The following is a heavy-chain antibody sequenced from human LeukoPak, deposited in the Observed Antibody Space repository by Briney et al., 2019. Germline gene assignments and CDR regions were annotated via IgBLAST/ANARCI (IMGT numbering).Heavy chain of an antibody. J-gene: IGHJ3*02. CDR3: HSGSPRFGAFDI. CDR2: IRYDGSNK. D-gene: IGHD3-10*01. Sequence: PGGSLRLSCAASGFTFSSYGMHWVRQAPGKGLEWVAFIRYDGSNKYYADSVKGRFTISRDNSKNTLYLQMNSLRAEDTAMYYCHSGSPRFGAFDIWGQGTMVTVSS. CDR1: GFTFSSYG. V-gene: IGHV3-30*02.